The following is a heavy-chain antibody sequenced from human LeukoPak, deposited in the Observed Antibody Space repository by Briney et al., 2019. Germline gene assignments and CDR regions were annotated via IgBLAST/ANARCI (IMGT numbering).Heavy chain of an antibody. J-gene: IGHJ4*02. Sequence: SETLSLTCSVHGSSFSGYYWSWIRQPPGKGLEWIGERNHRGSSYFNPSFESRVTISLDMSRKQFSLKLASVTAADTAFYYCARGSGSYSGAADYWGQGTLVTVSS. CDR1: GSSFSGYY. CDR2: RNHRGSS. V-gene: IGHV4-34*01. CDR3: ARGSGSYSGAADY. D-gene: IGHD6-19*01.